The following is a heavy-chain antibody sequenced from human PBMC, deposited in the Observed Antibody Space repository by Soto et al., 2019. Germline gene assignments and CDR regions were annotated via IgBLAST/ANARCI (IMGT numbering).Heavy chain of an antibody. V-gene: IGHV3-53*01. D-gene: IGHD2-15*01. CDR1: GFTVSNNY. J-gene: IGHJ4*02. CDR2: ISNTGST. Sequence: HPGGSLRLSCVASGFTVSNNYMSWVRQAPGRGLEWVSAISNTGSTYYAGSVKGRSTISRDSSTNTLYLEVNSLRADDTAVYYCAKVNVVVVAATFEYEYYFDYWGQGTLVTVPS. CDR3: AKVNVVVVAATFEYEYYFDY.